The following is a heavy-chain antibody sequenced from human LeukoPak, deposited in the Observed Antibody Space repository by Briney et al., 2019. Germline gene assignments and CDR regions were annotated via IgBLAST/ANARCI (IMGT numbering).Heavy chain of an antibody. J-gene: IGHJ4*02. Sequence: ASVKVSCKASGYTFTGYYMHWVRQAPGQGLEWMGWINPNSGGTNYAQKFQGRVTMTRDTSISTAYMELSRLRSDDTAVYYCARENGLAAAGFDYWGQGTLVTVSS. D-gene: IGHD6-13*01. CDR1: GYTFTGYY. CDR2: INPNSGGT. V-gene: IGHV1-2*02. CDR3: ARENGLAAAGFDY.